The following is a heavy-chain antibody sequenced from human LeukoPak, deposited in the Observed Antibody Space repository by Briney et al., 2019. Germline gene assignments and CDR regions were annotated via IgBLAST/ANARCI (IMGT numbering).Heavy chain of an antibody. CDR2: ISWNSGSI. D-gene: IGHD3-3*01. V-gene: IGHV3-9*03. J-gene: IGHJ4*02. Sequence: GRSLRLSCAASGFTFDDYAMHWVRQAPGKGLEWVSGISWNSGSIGYADSVKGRFTISRDNAKSSLYLQMNSLRAEDMALYYCAKDKSRFLEWLSFDYWGQGTLVTVSS. CDR3: AKDKSRFLEWLSFDY. CDR1: GFTFDDYA.